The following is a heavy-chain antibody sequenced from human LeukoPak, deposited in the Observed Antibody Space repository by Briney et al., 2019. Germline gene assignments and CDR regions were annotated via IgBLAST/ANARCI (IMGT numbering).Heavy chain of an antibody. V-gene: IGHV1-2*02. CDR1: GYTFTAYY. D-gene: IGHD6-19*01. CDR2: INPNTGGT. Sequence: GASVKVSCKASGYTFTAYYIHWVRRAPGQGLEWMGRINPNTGGTNYAQKSQGRVTMTRDTSISTAYMELSRLTSDDTAVYYCARWGSGWYLDYWGQGTLVTVSS. CDR3: ARWGSGWYLDY. J-gene: IGHJ4*02.